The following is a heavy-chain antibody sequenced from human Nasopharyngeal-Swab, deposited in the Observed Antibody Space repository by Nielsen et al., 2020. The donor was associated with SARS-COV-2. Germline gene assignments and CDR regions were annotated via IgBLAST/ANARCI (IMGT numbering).Heavy chain of an antibody. D-gene: IGHD3-3*01. J-gene: IGHJ4*02. CDR2: ISSSGSTI. CDR3: AAHPSYDFWSGTYY. CDR1: GFTVSSNY. V-gene: IGHV3-11*04. Sequence: GESLKISCAASGFTVSSNYMSWIRQAPGKGLEWVSYISSSGSTIYYADSVKGRFTISRVNAKNSLYLQMNSLRAEDTAVYYCAAHPSYDFWSGTYYWGQGTLVTVSS.